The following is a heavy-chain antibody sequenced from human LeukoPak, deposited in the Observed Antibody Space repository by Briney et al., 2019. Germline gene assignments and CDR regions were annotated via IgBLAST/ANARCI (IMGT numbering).Heavy chain of an antibody. V-gene: IGHV3-48*03. Sequence: GGSLRLFCAASGFTFSSYELNWVRQAPGKGLEWVSYITTSGSTIYYADSVKGRFTISRENAKNSLYLQMNSLRAEDTAVYYCVRDYRGFDYWGQGTLVTVSS. CDR2: ITTSGSTI. D-gene: IGHD1-26*01. J-gene: IGHJ4*02. CDR1: GFTFSSYE. CDR3: VRDYRGFDY.